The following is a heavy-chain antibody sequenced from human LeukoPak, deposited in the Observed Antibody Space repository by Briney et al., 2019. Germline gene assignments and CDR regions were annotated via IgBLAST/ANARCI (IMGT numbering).Heavy chain of an antibody. V-gene: IGHV4-39*01. CDR2: IYYSGST. CDR3: ARRELLSTPDAFDI. CDR1: GGSISSSSYY. D-gene: IGHD3-10*01. J-gene: IGHJ3*02. Sequence: SETLSLTCTVSGGSISSSSYYWGWIRQPPGKGLEWIGSIYYSGSTYYNPSLKSRVTISIDTSKNQFSLKVSSVTAADTAVYYCARRELLSTPDAFDIWGQGTMVTVSS.